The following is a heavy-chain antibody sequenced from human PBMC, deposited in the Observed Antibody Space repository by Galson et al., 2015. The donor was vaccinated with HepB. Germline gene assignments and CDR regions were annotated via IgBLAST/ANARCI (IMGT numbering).Heavy chain of an antibody. CDR2: VGGRNEDS. Sequence: SLRLSCAASGLTFSDYAMSWVRQAPGRGLEWVSGVGGRNEDSHYTASVKGRFIISRDNSKSTLYLQMNSLRAEDTAIYYCAKDSFARNGAFDAFDIWGQGTMVTVSS. J-gene: IGHJ3*02. CDR1: GLTFSDYA. CDR3: AKDSFARNGAFDAFDI. V-gene: IGHV3-23*01. D-gene: IGHD2-21*01.